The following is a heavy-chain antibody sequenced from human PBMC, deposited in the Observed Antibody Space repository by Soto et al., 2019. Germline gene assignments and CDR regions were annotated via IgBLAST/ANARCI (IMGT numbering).Heavy chain of an antibody. Sequence: GSLRLSCAASGFTFSSYAMHWVRQAPGKGLEWVAVISYDGSNKYYADSVKGRFTISRDNSKNTLYLQMNSLRAEDTAVYYCARDRAAEYYYYYGMDVWGQGTTVTVSS. CDR1: GFTFSSYA. D-gene: IGHD6-13*01. CDR2: ISYDGSNK. V-gene: IGHV3-30-3*01. CDR3: ARDRAAEYYYYYGMDV. J-gene: IGHJ6*02.